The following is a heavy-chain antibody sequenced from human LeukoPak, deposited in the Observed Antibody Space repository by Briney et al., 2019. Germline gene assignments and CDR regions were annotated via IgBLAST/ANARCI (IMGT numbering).Heavy chain of an antibody. CDR1: GFTFSSYA. D-gene: IGHD2/OR15-2a*01. CDR3: ATSTTWHQSVVS. Sequence: PGGSLRLSXAASGFTFSSYAMNWVRQAPGKGLEWVSSISGAGGSTFYADSVEGRFTISRDYSKDTLYLQMESLRVEDTAVYYCATSTTWHQSVVSWGQGTLVTVSS. J-gene: IGHJ5*02. CDR2: ISGAGGST. V-gene: IGHV3-23*01.